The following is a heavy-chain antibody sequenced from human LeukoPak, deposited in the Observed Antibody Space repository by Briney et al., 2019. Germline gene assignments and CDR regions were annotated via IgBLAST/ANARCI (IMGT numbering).Heavy chain of an antibody. V-gene: IGHV3-21*01. CDR1: GFTFSSYS. D-gene: IGHD6-19*01. CDR2: ISSSSSYI. J-gene: IGHJ4*02. CDR3: ARGYSSGWYYFDY. Sequence: GGSLRLSCAASGFTFSSYSMKWVRQAPGKGLEWVSSISSSSSYIYYADSVKGRFTISRDNAKNSLYLQMNSLRAEDTAVYYCARGYSSGWYYFDYWGQVTLVTVSS.